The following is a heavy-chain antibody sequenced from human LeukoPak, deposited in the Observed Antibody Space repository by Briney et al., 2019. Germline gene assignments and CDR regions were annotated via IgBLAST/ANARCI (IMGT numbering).Heavy chain of an antibody. CDR2: ISGSGEST. CDR3: AKGIGYCSSTSCPYYYYYYMDV. V-gene: IGHV3-23*01. Sequence: GGSLRLSRAASGFTFSTYAMSWVRQAPGKGLEWVSRISGSGESTYYADSVKGRFTISRDNSKNMLYLQMNSLRAEDTAVYYCAKGIGYCSSTSCPYYYYYYMDVWGKGTTVTVSS. D-gene: IGHD2-2*01. J-gene: IGHJ6*03. CDR1: GFTFSTYA.